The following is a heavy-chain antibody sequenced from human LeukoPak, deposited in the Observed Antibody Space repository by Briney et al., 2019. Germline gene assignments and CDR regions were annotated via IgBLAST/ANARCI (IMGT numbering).Heavy chain of an antibody. CDR1: GGSTSSYY. J-gene: IGHJ4*02. V-gene: IGHV4-59*01. CDR3: ARYSCTSGTCYYFDY. CDR2: IYSSGST. D-gene: IGHD2-15*01. Sequence: SETLSLTCTVSGGSTSSYYWSWIRQPPGKGLEWIGYIYSSGSTQYNPSLKSRVTISVDTSKNQFSLKLSSVTAADTAVYFCARYSCTSGTCYYFDYWGQGILVTVSS.